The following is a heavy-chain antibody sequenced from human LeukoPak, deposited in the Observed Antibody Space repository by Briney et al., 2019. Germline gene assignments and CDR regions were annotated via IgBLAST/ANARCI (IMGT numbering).Heavy chain of an antibody. V-gene: IGHV3-21*01. J-gene: IGHJ4*02. CDR2: ISSSTSYI. Sequence: GGSLRLSCSASGFTFSSYSMNWVRQAPGKGLEWVSSISSSTSYISYADSLKGRFTISRDNAKNSLYLQMNSLRAEDTAVYYCAREGRGDYLIDYWGQGTLVTVSS. CDR1: GFTFSSYS. D-gene: IGHD4-17*01. CDR3: AREGRGDYLIDY.